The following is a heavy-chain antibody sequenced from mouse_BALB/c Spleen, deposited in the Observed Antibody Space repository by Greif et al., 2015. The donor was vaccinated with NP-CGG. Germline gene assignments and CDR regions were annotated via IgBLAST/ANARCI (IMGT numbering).Heavy chain of an antibody. CDR1: GYTFTSYW. J-gene: IGHJ4*01. D-gene: IGHD1-1*01. CDR2: IYPGSGST. Sequence: GSELVRPGASVKLSCKASGYTFTSYWMHWVKQRPGQGLEWIGNIYPGSGSTNYDEKFKSKATLTVDTSSSTAYMQLSSLTSEDSAVYYCTRLRGLLNYYAMDYWCQGTSVTVSS. CDR3: TRLRGLLNYYAMDY. V-gene: IGHV1S22*01.